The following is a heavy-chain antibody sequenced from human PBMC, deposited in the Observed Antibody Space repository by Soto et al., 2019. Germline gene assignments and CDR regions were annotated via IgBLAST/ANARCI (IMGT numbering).Heavy chain of an antibody. CDR3: ARLDVGPNWFDP. CDR2: IYYSGST. V-gene: IGHV4-59*01. J-gene: IGHJ5*02. D-gene: IGHD3-3*01. Sequence: QVQLQESGPGLVKPSETLSLTCTVSGGSISSYYWSWIRQPPGKGLEWIGYIYYSGSTNYKPSLTSRVTISVDTSKNQSSLKLSSVTAADTAVYYCARLDVGPNWFDPWGQGTLVTVSS. CDR1: GGSISSYY.